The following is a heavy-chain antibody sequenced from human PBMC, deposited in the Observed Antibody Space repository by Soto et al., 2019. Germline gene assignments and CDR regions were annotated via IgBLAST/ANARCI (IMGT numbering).Heavy chain of an antibody. D-gene: IGHD6-6*01. Sequence: RGSLRLSCAASGFTFISYGMHFFRHSPFKWLEWVAVISYDGSNKYYADSVKGRFTISRDNSKNTLYLQMNSLRAEDTAVYYCASYSSSSGRYYYYGMDVWGQGTTVTVSS. CDR3: ASYSSSSGRYYYYGMDV. CDR2: ISYDGSNK. V-gene: IGHV3-30*03. J-gene: IGHJ6*02. CDR1: GFTFISYG.